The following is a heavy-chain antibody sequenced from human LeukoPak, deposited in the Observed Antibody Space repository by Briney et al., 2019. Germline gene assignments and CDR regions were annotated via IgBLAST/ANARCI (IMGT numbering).Heavy chain of an antibody. CDR2: IYYSGST. J-gene: IGHJ4*02. Sequence: SETLSLTCTVSGGSISSYCWSWIRQPPGKGLEWIGCIYYSGSTNYNPSLKSRFTISVDTSNNQCSLRLVAGAAADTAVVYSGTTHTNPSLKSRTTITVDTSKTQFPLKLRSVTAADTAVFYCARAVADFWSGQYYFDYWGQGTLVTVSS. CDR3: GTTHTNPSLKSRTTITVDTSKTQFPLKLRSVTAADTAVFYCARAVADFWSGQYYFDY. CDR1: GGSISSYC. V-gene: IGHV4-59*01. D-gene: IGHD2-21*02.